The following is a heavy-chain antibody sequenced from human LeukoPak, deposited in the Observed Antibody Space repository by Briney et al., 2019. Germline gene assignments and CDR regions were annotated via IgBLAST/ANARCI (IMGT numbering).Heavy chain of an antibody. CDR3: ARELVAGGGRRGMDV. V-gene: IGHV3-66*01. CDR2: IYSDGRT. J-gene: IGHJ6*02. CDR1: GFTVSSNS. Sequence: GGSLRLSCAASGFTVSSNSMNWVRQAPGKGLEWVSVIYSDGRTSYADSVRGRFTISRDNSKNTLYLQTSSLRAEDTAVYYCARELVAGGGRRGMDVWGQGTTVTVSS. D-gene: IGHD6-19*01.